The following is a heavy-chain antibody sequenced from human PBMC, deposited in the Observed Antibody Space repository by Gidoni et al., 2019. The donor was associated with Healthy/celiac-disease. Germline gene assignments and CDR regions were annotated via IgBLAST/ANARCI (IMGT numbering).Heavy chain of an antibody. CDR2: IWYDGSNK. V-gene: IGHV3-33*01. Sequence: QVQLVESGGGVVQPGRSLRLSCAATGFTCSSYGMHWVRQAPGKGLEWVAVIWYDGSNKYYADSVKGRFTIARDNSKNTLYLQMNSLRAEDTAVYYCARDVDTAMVYPAYYFDYWGQGTLVTVSS. J-gene: IGHJ4*02. CDR1: GFTCSSYG. D-gene: IGHD5-18*01. CDR3: ARDVDTAMVYPAYYFDY.